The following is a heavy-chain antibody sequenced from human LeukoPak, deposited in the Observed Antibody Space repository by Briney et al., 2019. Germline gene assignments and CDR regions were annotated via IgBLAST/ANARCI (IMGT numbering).Heavy chain of an antibody. CDR3: ARDWVDIVVVPAAIIGGAFDI. D-gene: IGHD2-2*02. CDR2: IWYDGSNK. V-gene: IGHV3-33*01. Sequence: GRSLRLSCAASGFTFSSYGMHWVRQAPGKGLEWVAVIWYDGSNKYYADSVKGRFTISRDNSKNTLYLQMNSLRAEDTAVYYCARDWVDIVVVPAAIIGGAFDIWGQGTMVTVSS. CDR1: GFTFSSYG. J-gene: IGHJ3*02.